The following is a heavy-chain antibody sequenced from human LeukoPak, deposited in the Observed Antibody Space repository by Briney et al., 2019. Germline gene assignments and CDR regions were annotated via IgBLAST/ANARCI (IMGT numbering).Heavy chain of an antibody. CDR1: GFTFSSYE. CDR2: ISGSGSSI. Sequence: HPGGSLRLSCAAFGFTFSSYEMSWVRQAPGKGLEWLSYISGSGSSIYYADSVKGRFTISRDNAKNSLYLQMNSLRAEDRALYYCAKDRDDILTGNGMDVWGQGTTVTVSS. J-gene: IGHJ6*02. CDR3: AKDRDDILTGNGMDV. V-gene: IGHV3-48*03. D-gene: IGHD3-9*01.